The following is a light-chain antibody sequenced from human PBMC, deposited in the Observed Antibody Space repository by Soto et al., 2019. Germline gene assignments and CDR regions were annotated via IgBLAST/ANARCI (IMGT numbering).Light chain of an antibody. J-gene: IGKJ1*01. Sequence: DIQMTQSPSTLSGSVGDRVTITCRASRSISYWLAWYQQKPGKAPKVLIYRASRLESGVPSRFSGSGSGTVFTLTISSLQPDDFATYYCQQYNSYSWTFGQGTKVDIK. CDR1: RSISYW. CDR3: QQYNSYSWT. CDR2: RAS. V-gene: IGKV1-5*03.